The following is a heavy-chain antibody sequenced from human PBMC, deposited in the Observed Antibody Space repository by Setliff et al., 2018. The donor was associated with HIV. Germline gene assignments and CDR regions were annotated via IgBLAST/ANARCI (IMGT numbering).Heavy chain of an antibody. Sequence: ASVKVSCKASGYTFTTYYIHWVRQAPGQGLEWMGILNPSEGTTSFAQKFQGRVTMTRDTSTSTVYMDLSSLRADDTAVYYCARGRKKTLAVSGTRYFDFWGQGTLVTVSS. V-gene: IGHV1-46*01. CDR1: GYTFTTYY. D-gene: IGHD6-19*01. CDR2: LNPSEGTT. CDR3: ARGRKKTLAVSGTRYFDF. J-gene: IGHJ4*02.